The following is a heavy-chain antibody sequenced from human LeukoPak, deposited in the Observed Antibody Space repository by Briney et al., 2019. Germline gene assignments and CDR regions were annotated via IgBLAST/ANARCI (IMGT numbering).Heavy chain of an antibody. CDR3: AKGSKEVLFTRDHYMDV. CDR1: RFTFSSYA. J-gene: IGHJ6*03. V-gene: IGHV3-30*02. CDR2: IRYDGSNK. D-gene: IGHD3-3*01. Sequence: GGSLRLSCAASRFTFSSYAMHWVRQAQGKGLEWVTFIRYDGSNKYYADSVKGRFTISRDNSKNTLYLQMNSLRAEDTAVYYCAKGSKEVLFTRDHYMDVWGKGTTVTISS.